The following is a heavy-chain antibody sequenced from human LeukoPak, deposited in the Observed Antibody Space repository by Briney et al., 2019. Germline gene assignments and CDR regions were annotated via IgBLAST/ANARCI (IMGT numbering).Heavy chain of an antibody. J-gene: IGHJ6*02. Sequence: SVKVSCKASGGTFSSYAISWVRQAPGQGLEWMGGIIPIFGTANYAQKFQGRVTMTRDTSTSTVYMELSSPRSEDTAVYYCAREEDYGDYVRPYYYYGMDVWGQGTTVTVSS. CDR2: IIPIFGTA. V-gene: IGHV1-69*05. D-gene: IGHD4-17*01. CDR1: GGTFSSYA. CDR3: AREEDYGDYVRPYYYYGMDV.